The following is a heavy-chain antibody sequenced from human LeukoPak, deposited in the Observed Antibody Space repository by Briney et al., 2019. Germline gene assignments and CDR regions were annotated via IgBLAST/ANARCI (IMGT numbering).Heavy chain of an antibody. CDR1: GDSVSSNSVA. CDR2: AYYRSKWYI. J-gene: IGHJ4*02. Sequence: SQTLSLTCAISGDSVSSNSVAWNWIRQSPSRGLEWLGSAYYRSKWYIEYAISVKSRMTINSDTSKNQFSLQLNSVTAADTAVYYCVRHDGRGGATMGAFDSWGQGSLVTVSS. V-gene: IGHV6-1*01. D-gene: IGHD5-12*01. CDR3: VRHDGRGGATMGAFDS.